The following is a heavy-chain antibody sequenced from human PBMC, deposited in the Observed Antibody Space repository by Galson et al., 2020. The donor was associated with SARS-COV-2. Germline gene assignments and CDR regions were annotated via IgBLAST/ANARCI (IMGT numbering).Heavy chain of an antibody. D-gene: IGHD1-26*01. CDR2: ISYDGSNK. CDR3: AREEGEWELLY. J-gene: IGHJ4*02. V-gene: IGHV3-30*01. CDR1: GFTFSSYA. Sequence: GGSLRLSCAASGFTFSSYAMHWVRQAPGKGLEWVAVISYDGSNKYYADSVKGRFTISRDNSKNTLYLQMNSLRAEDTAVYYCAREEGEWELLYWGQGTLVTVSS.